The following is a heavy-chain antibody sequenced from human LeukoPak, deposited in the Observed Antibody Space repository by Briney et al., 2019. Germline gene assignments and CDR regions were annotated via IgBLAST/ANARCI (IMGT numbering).Heavy chain of an antibody. D-gene: IGHD5-18*01. V-gene: IGHV1-69*04. CDR2: IIPIFGIA. CDR1: GGTFSSYA. CDR3: AREGVDTAMVNGWFDP. Sequence: SVKVSCKASGGTFSSYAISWVRQAPGQGLEWMGRIIPIFGIANYAQKFQGRVTITADKSTSTAYMELSSLRPEDTAVYYCAREGVDTAMVNGWFDPWGQGTLVTVSS. J-gene: IGHJ5*02.